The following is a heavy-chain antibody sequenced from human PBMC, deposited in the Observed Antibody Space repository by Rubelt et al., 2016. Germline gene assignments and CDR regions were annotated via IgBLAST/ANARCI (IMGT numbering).Heavy chain of an antibody. CDR2: ISAYNGNT. J-gene: IGHJ4*02. V-gene: IGHV1-18*01. Sequence: QVQLVQSGAEVKKPGASVKVSCKASGYTFTSYGISWVRQAPGQGLEWMGWISAYNGNTNYAQKSQGRVTRTTDTSTSTAYMELRSLRSDDTAVYYCARDLPPFRRYNWNFPLDYWGQGTLVTVSS. CDR1: GYTFTSYG. D-gene: IGHD1-7*01. CDR3: ARDLPPFRRYNWNFPLDY.